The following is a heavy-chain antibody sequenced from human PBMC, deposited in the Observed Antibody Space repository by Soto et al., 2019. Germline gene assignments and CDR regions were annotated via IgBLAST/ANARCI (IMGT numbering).Heavy chain of an antibody. Sequence: QLRLQESGSELVKPSQTLSLTCAVSGGSISSGNDSWSWIRQPPGKGLEWIGYIFHSGSPYYNPSLKSRVTISVDRSKNQFSLRLSSVTAADTAVYYCARDLHDYGDWYFDLWGRGTLVTVSS. J-gene: IGHJ2*01. D-gene: IGHD4-17*01. CDR2: IFHSGSP. CDR1: GGSISSGNDS. V-gene: IGHV4-30-2*01. CDR3: ARDLHDYGDWYFDL.